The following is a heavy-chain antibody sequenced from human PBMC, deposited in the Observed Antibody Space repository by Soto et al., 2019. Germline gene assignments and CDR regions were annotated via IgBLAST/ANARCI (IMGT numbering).Heavy chain of an antibody. V-gene: IGHV4-59*01. Sequence: SETLSLTCTVSGGSINSYYWSWIRQPPGKGLEWIGYIYYSGSTNYNPSLKSRVTISVDTSKNQFSLKLSSVTAADTAVYYCARGPWRGRLTAPGPLDPWGQGTLVTFPS. CDR3: ARGPWRGRLTAPGPLDP. J-gene: IGHJ5*02. D-gene: IGHD1-26*01. CDR1: GGSINSYY. CDR2: IYYSGST.